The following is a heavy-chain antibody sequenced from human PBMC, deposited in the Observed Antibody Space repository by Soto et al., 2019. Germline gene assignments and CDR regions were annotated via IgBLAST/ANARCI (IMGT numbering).Heavy chain of an antibody. CDR3: AKDSRDYSGYDYQFDY. J-gene: IGHJ4*02. CDR1: GFTFDDYT. Sequence: GGSLRLSCAASGFTFDDYTMHWVRQAPGKGLEWVSLISWDGGSTYYADSVKGRFTISRDNSKNSLYLQMNSLRTEDTALYYCAKDSRDYSGYDYQFDYWGQGTLVTVSS. D-gene: IGHD5-12*01. CDR2: ISWDGGST. V-gene: IGHV3-43*01.